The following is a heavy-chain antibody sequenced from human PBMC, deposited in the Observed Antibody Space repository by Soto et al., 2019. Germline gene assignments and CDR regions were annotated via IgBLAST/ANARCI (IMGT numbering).Heavy chain of an antibody. Sequence: SVKVSCKASGGTFSSYAISWVRQAPGQGLEWMGGIIPIFGTANYAQKFQGRVTITADESTSTAYMELSSLRSEDTAVYYCASPKALCSGGSCHSAFYICGKGTMVTVSS. CDR1: GGTFSSYA. J-gene: IGHJ3*02. D-gene: IGHD2-15*01. CDR3: ASPKALCSGGSCHSAFYI. CDR2: IIPIFGTA. V-gene: IGHV1-69*13.